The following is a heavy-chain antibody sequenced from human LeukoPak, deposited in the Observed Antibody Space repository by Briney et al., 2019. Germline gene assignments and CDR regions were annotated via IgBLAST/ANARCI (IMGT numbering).Heavy chain of an antibody. CDR2: ISGSGSTK. CDR1: GFTFSSYE. J-gene: IGHJ4*02. CDR3: ARLQGYNFDY. D-gene: IGHD5-24*01. Sequence: GGSLRLSCAASGFTFSSYEMNWVRQAPGEGLEWVSYISGSGSTKYYTDSVKGRFTISRDNAKNSLYLQMNSLRAEDAAVYYCARLQGYNFDYWGQGTPVTVSS. V-gene: IGHV3-48*03.